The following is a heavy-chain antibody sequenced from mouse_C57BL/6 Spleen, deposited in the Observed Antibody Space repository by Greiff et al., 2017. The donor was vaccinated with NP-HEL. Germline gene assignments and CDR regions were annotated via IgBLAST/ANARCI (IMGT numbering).Heavy chain of an antibody. V-gene: IGHV1-52*01. CDR3: ARGGYYDYDRFAY. CDR1: GYTFTSYW. J-gene: IGHJ3*01. CDR2: IDPSDSET. Sequence: VQLQQPGAELVRPGSSVKLSCKASGYTFTSYWMHWVKQRPIQGLEWIGNIDPSDSETHYNQKFKDKATLTVDKSSSTAHMQLSSLTSEDSAVYYCARGGYYDYDRFAYWGQGTLVTVSA. D-gene: IGHD2-4*01.